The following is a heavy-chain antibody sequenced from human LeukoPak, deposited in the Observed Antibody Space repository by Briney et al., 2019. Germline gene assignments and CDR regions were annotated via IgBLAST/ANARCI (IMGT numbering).Heavy chain of an antibody. Sequence: GGSLRLSCAASGFTLNTYTMNWVRQAPGKGLEWVSSISSSGTYIYYADSVKGRFTISRDDAKNTLYLQMNSLRAEDTAVYYCARGAKEWLVSYYFDYWGQGTLVTVSS. V-gene: IGHV3-21*01. CDR1: GFTLNTYT. CDR2: ISSSGTYI. CDR3: ARGAKEWLVSYYFDY. D-gene: IGHD6-19*01. J-gene: IGHJ4*02.